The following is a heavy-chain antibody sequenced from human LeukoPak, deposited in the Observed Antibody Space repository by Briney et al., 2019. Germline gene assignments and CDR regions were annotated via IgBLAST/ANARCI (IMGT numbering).Heavy chain of an antibody. J-gene: IGHJ5*02. Sequence: PSETLSLTCTVSGGSISSGSYYWSWIRQPAGKGLEWIGRIYTSGSTNYNPSLKSRVTISVDTSKNQFSLKLSSVTAADTAVYYCARVAGGDVNWQFDPWGQGTLVTVSS. V-gene: IGHV4-61*02. D-gene: IGHD1-20*01. CDR1: GGSISSGSYY. CDR3: ARVAGGDVNWQFDP. CDR2: IYTSGST.